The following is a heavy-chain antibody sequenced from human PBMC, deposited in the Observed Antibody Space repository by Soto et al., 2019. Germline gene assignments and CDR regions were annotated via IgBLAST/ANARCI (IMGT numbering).Heavy chain of an antibody. CDR3: AKDSVPYSLSYYFDY. J-gene: IGHJ4*02. CDR1: GGTFSSYA. Sequence: SVKVSCKASGGTFSSYAISWVRQAPGQGLEWMGGIIPIFGTANYAQKFQGRVTITADESTSTAYMELSSLRSEDTAVYYCAKDSVPYSLSYYFDYCGQGTLVTVSS. V-gene: IGHV1-69*13. D-gene: IGHD2-15*01. CDR2: IIPIFGTA.